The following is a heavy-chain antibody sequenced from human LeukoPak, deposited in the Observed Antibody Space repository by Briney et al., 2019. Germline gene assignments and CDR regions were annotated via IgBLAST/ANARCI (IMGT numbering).Heavy chain of an antibody. Sequence: PSETLSLTCTVSGGSISSYYWSWIRQPAGKGLEWIGRIYTSGSTNYNPSLKSRVTMSVDTSKNQFPLRLSSVTAADTAVYYCARVTGYIVEDYFDYWGQGTLVTVSS. CDR3: ARVTGYIVEDYFDY. CDR1: GGSISSYY. J-gene: IGHJ4*02. V-gene: IGHV4-4*07. CDR2: IYTSGST. D-gene: IGHD3-22*01.